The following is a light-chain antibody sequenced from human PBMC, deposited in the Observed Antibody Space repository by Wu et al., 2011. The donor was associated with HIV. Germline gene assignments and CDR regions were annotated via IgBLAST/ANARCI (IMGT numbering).Light chain of an antibody. J-gene: IGKJ1*01. CDR2: AAS. CDR1: QAISSY. V-gene: IGKV1-9*01. CDR3: QHYNTPVT. Sequence: DIQLTQSPSFLSASIGDRVTITCRASQAISSYLVWYQQKPGKAPKLLIYAASTLQSGVPSRFSGSGSGTEFTLTVSSLQSDDFATYYCQHYNTPVTFAQGTKVEVK.